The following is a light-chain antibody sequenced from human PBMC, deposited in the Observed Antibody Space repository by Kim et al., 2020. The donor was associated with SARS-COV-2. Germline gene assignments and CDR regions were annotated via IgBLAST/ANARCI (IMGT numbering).Light chain of an antibody. Sequence: QPVLTQAPSASASLGASVTLTCTLSSGYSNYQVDWYQQRPGKGPRFVMRVGTGGIVGSKGDGIPDRFSVLGSGLNRYLTIENVQEEDESDFHCGADHGSGSNFVWVFGGGTQLTVL. CDR2: VGTGGIVG. V-gene: IGLV9-49*01. CDR1: SGYSNYQ. J-gene: IGLJ3*02. CDR3: GADHGSGSNFVWV.